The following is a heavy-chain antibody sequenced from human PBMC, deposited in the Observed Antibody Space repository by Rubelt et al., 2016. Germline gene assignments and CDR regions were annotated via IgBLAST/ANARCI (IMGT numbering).Heavy chain of an antibody. V-gene: IGHV4-39*07. CDR1: GGSISSSSYY. Sequence: QLQLQESGPGLVKPSETLSLTCTVSGGSISSSSYYWGWIRQPPGKGLEWIGSIYYSGSTYYNPSLKGGGTRSVDTSKNQVSLKLSSVTAADTAVYYCARDVYNLVVPAAIRWFDPWGQGTLVTVSS. CDR2: IYYSGST. D-gene: IGHD2-2*01. CDR3: ARDVYNLVVPAAIRWFDP. J-gene: IGHJ5*02.